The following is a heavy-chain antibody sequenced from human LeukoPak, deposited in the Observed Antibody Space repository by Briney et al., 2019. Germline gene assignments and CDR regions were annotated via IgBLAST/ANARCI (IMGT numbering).Heavy chain of an antibody. CDR1: GGSISSYY. D-gene: IGHD2-15*01. CDR3: ARAEYCSGGSCYSFDY. J-gene: IGHJ4*02. V-gene: IGHV4-59*01. CDR2: IYYSGST. Sequence: SETLSLTCTVSGGSISSYYWSWIRQPPGKGLEWIGYIYYSGSTNYNPSLKSRVTISVDTSKNQFSLKLSSVTAADTAVYYCARAEYCSGGSCYSFDYWGQGTLVTVSS.